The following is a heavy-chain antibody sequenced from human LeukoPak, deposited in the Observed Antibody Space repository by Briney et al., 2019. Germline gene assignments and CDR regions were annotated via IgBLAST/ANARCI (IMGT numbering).Heavy chain of an antibody. CDR3: AKDIRGYSQYYFDY. D-gene: IGHD5-18*01. J-gene: IGHJ4*02. Sequence: GGSLRLSCAASGFTFDDYAMHWVRQAPGKGLEWVSGISWNSGSIGYADSVKGRFTISRDNAKNSLYLQMNSLRAEDTALYYCAKDIRGYSQYYFDYWGQGTLVTVSS. CDR2: ISWNSGSI. V-gene: IGHV3-9*01. CDR1: GFTFDDYA.